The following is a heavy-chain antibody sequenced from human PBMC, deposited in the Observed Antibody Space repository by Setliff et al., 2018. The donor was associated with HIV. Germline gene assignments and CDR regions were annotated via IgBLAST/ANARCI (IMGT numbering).Heavy chain of an antibody. V-gene: IGHV4-59*01. D-gene: IGHD6-19*01. CDR3: ARKQYRQWLPGAFDY. CDR1: GGSISSYY. CDR2: IYYSGST. J-gene: IGHJ4*02. Sequence: ASETLSLTCTVSGGSISSYYWSWIRQPPGKGLEWIGYIYYSGSTNYNPSLKSRVTISVDTSKNQFSLKLSSVTAADTAVYYCARKQYRQWLPGAFDYWGQGTLVTVSS.